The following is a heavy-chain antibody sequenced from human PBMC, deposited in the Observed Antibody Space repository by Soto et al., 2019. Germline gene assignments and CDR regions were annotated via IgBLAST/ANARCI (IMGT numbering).Heavy chain of an antibody. CDR2: IKQDGSEK. Sequence: GGSLRLSCAASGFTFSSYWMSWVRQAPGKGLEWVANIKQDGSEKYYVDSVKGRFTISRDNAKNSLYLQMNSLRAEDTAVYYCARDRSTGTTADPNGLEIWGKGTLVTVSS. V-gene: IGHV3-7*01. CDR3: ARDRSTGTTADPNGLEI. D-gene: IGHD1-1*01. J-gene: IGHJ3*02. CDR1: GFTFSSYW.